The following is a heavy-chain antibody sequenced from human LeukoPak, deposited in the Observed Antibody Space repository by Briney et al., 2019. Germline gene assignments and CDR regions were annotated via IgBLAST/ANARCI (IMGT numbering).Heavy chain of an antibody. D-gene: IGHD6-13*01. J-gene: IGHJ6*02. CDR2: INHRGST. V-gene: IGHV4-34*01. CDR3: ARGIAAAGTTYYYYGMDV. CDR1: GGSFSGYY. Sequence: SETLSLTCAVYGGSFSGYYWSWIRQPPGKGLEWIGEINHRGSTTYNPSPKSRVTISADTSRNQFSLNLSSVTAADTAVYYCARGIAAAGTTYYYYGMDVWGQGTTVTVSS.